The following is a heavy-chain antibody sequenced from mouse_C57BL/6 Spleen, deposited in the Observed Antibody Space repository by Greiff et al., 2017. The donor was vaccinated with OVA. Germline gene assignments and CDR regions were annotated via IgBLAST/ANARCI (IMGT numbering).Heavy chain of an antibody. V-gene: IGHV1-52*01. D-gene: IGHD2-1*01. CDR1: GYTFTSYW. CDR2: IDPSDSET. CDR3: ARGDYGNYVGDY. Sequence: VQLQQPGAELVRPGSSVKLSCKASGYTFTSYWMHWVKQRPIQGLEWIGNIDPSDSETHYNQKFKDKATLTVDKSSSTAYMQLSSLTSEDSAVYYCARGDYGNYVGDYWGQGTTLTVSS. J-gene: IGHJ2*01.